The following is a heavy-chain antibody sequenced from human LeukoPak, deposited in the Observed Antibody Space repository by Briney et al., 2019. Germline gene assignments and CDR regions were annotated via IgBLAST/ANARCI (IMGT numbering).Heavy chain of an antibody. V-gene: IGHV4-34*01. J-gene: IGHJ5*02. CDR2: INHSGST. D-gene: IGHD3-22*01. CDR3: ARVGYYDSSGYYYSWFDP. CDR1: GGSFSGYY. Sequence: ETLSLTCAVYGGSFSGYYWSWIRQPPGKGLEWIGEINHSGSTNYNPSLKSRVTISVDTSKNQFSLKLSSVTAADTAVYYCARVGYYDSSGYYYSWFDPRGQGTLVTVSS.